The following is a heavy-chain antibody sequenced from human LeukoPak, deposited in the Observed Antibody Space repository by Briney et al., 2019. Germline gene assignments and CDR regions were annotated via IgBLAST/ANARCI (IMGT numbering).Heavy chain of an antibody. CDR1: GGSISSYY. V-gene: IGHV4-59*01. CDR2: IYYSGST. J-gene: IGHJ4*02. CDR3: ARNRDYGDYFDY. D-gene: IGHD4-17*01. Sequence: PSETLSLTCTVSGGSISSYYWSWIRQPPGKGLEWIGYIYYSGSTNYNPSLKSRVTISVDTSKNQFSLKLNSVTAADTAVYYCARNRDYGDYFDYWGQGTLVTVSS.